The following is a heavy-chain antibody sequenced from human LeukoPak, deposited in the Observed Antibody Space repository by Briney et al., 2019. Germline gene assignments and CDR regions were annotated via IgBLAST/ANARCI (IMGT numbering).Heavy chain of an antibody. V-gene: IGHV4-34*01. Sequence: PSETLSLTCAVYGGSFSGYYWSWIRQPPGKGLEWIGEINHSRSTNYNPSLKSRVTISVDTSKNQFSLKLSSVTAADTAIYYCARVYGDYSTVAFWGQGTLVTVSS. CDR2: INHSRST. CDR3: ARVYGDYSTVAF. J-gene: IGHJ4*02. D-gene: IGHD2-15*01. CDR1: GGSFSGYY.